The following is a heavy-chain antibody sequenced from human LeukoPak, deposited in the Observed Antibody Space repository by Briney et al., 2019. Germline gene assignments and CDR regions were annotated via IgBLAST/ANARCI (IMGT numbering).Heavy chain of an antibody. V-gene: IGHV4-59*01. CDR3: ARVGAAAGRWFDP. CDR2: IYYSGST. Sequence: SETLSLTCTVSGGSISSYYWNWIRQPPGKGLQWIGYIYYSGSTNYNPSLKSRVTISVDTSKNQFSLKLSSVTAADTAVYYCARVGAAAGRWFDPRGQGTLVTVSS. CDR1: GGSISSYY. D-gene: IGHD6-13*01. J-gene: IGHJ5*02.